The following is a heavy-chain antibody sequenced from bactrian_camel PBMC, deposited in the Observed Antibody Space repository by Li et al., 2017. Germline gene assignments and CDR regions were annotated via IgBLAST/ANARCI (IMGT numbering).Heavy chain of an antibody. D-gene: IGHD3*01. CDR1: GYAVATNC. CDR2: IYTGDGSS. V-gene: IGHV3S1*01. CDR3: AAGGGVYGLSTFCIRLAAGNY. J-gene: IGHJ4*01. Sequence: HVQLVESGGGSVQAGGSLRLSCVASGYAVATNCMAWFRQTPGKEREPIAYIYTGDGSSYYADSVKGRFTISRDNAKNTLYLQMNSLKPEDTAVYYCAAGGGVYGLSTFCIRLAAGNYWGQGTQVTVS.